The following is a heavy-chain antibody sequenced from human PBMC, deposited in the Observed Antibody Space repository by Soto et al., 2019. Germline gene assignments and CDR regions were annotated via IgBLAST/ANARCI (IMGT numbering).Heavy chain of an antibody. CDR2: INPNSGGT. CDR3: ARGGYRSSWSHFDY. Sequence: GASVKVSCKASGYTFTGYYMHWVRQTPGQGLEWMGWINPNSGGTNYAQKFQGWVTMTRDTSISTAYMELSRLRSDDTAVYYCARGGYRSSWSHFDYWGQGTLVTVSS. CDR1: GYTFTGYY. J-gene: IGHJ4*02. V-gene: IGHV1-2*04. D-gene: IGHD6-13*01.